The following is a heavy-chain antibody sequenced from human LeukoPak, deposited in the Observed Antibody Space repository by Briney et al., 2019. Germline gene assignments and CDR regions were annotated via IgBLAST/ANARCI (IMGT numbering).Heavy chain of an antibody. CDR3: ARGGASSRYFDF. J-gene: IGHJ4*02. V-gene: IGHV4-59*01. D-gene: IGHD6-13*01. Sequence: SETLSLTCTVSGGSISNYYWNWIRQPPGKGLEWIGYIYYSGTTNYNPSLKSRVSMSVDTSKNQFSLKLSSVTAADTAVYYCARGGASSRYFDFWGQGTLVTVSS. CDR1: GGSISNYY. CDR2: IYYSGTT.